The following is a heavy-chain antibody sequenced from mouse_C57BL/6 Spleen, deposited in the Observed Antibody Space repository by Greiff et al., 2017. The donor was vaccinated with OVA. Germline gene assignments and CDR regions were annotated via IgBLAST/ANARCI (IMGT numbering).Heavy chain of an antibody. CDR3: ARPIYDGYYYAMDY. V-gene: IGHV1-26*01. Sequence: EVKLQQSGPELVKPGASVKISCKASGYTFTDYYMNWVKQSHGKSLEWIGDINPNNGGTSYNQKFKGKATLTVDKSSSTAYMELRSLTSEDSAVYYCARPIYDGYYYAMDYWGQGTSVTVSS. CDR2: INPNNGGT. D-gene: IGHD2-3*01. CDR1: GYTFTDYY. J-gene: IGHJ4*01.